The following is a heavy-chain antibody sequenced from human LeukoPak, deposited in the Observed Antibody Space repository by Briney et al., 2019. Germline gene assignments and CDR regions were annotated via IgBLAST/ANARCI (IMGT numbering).Heavy chain of an antibody. Sequence: GGSLRLSCAASGFTFSSYAMHWVRQAPGKGLEWVAAISYDGDNKYYADSVKGRFTISRDNSKNTLYLQMNSLRAEDTAMYYCAREGTWYVFDYWGQGTLVTVSS. CDR1: GFTFSSYA. J-gene: IGHJ4*02. D-gene: IGHD6-13*01. CDR2: ISYDGDNK. CDR3: AREGTWYVFDY. V-gene: IGHV3-30-3*01.